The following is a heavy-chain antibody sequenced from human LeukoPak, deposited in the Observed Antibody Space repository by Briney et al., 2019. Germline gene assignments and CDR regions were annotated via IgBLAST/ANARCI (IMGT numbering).Heavy chain of an antibody. D-gene: IGHD3-16*02. CDR2: ISAYNGNT. Sequence: GASVKVSCKASGYTFTSYYMHWVRQAPGQGLEWMGWISAYNGNTNYAQKLQGRVTMTTDTSTSTAYMELRSLRSDDTAVYYCARGRAPTYYDCVWGSYRPFDYWGQGTLVTVSS. V-gene: IGHV1-18*04. CDR1: GYTFTSYY. J-gene: IGHJ4*02. CDR3: ARGRAPTYYDCVWGSYRPFDY.